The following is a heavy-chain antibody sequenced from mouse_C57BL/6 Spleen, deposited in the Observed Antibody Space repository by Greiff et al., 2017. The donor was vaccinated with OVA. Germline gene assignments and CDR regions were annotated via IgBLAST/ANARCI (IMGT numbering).Heavy chain of an antibody. CDR2: ISSGGSYT. CDR3: ARHDYDGYPYYLDY. CDR1: GFTFSSYG. J-gene: IGHJ2*01. Sequence: EVMLVESGGDLVKPGGSLKLSCAASGFTFSSYGMSWVRQTPDKRLEWVATISSGGSYTYYPDSVKGRFTISRDNAKNTLYLQMSSLKSEDTAMYYCARHDYDGYPYYLDYWGQGTTLTVSS. V-gene: IGHV5-6*01. D-gene: IGHD2-3*01.